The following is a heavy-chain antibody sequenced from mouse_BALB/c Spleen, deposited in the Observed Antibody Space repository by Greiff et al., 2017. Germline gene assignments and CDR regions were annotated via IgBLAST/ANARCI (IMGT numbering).Heavy chain of an antibody. J-gene: IGHJ3*01. CDR3: ARRGAYYGNYWFAY. CDR2: IDPANGNT. Sequence: EVQLQRSGAELVKPGASVKLSCTASGFTIKDTYMHWVKQRPDQGLEWIGRIDPANGNTKYDPKFQGKATITADTSSNTAYLQLSSLTSEDTAVYYCARRGAYYGNYWFAYWGQGTLVTVSA. D-gene: IGHD2-10*01. CDR1: GFTIKDTY. V-gene: IGHV14-3*02.